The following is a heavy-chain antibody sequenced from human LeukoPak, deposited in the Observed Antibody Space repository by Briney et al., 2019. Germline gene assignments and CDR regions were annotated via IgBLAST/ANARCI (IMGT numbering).Heavy chain of an antibody. Sequence: KASETLSLTCTVSGGSISSSSYYWGWIRQPPGKGLEWIGEINHSGSTNYNPSLKSRVTISVDTSKNQFSLKLSSVTAADTAVYYCARRSIVLAVAEQGGYYFDYWGQGTLVTVSS. D-gene: IGHD6-19*01. CDR1: GGSISSSSYY. J-gene: IGHJ4*02. V-gene: IGHV4-39*07. CDR3: ARRSIVLAVAEQGGYYFDY. CDR2: INHSGST.